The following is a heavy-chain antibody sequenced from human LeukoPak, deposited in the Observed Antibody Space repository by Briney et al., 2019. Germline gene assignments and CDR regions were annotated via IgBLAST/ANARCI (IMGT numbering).Heavy chain of an antibody. J-gene: IGHJ4*02. V-gene: IGHV3-48*04. D-gene: IGHD3-10*01. Sequence: GSLRLSCAASGFTFSSYGMHWVRQAPGKGLEWVSYISSSSSTIYYADSVKGRFTISRDNAKNSLYLQMNSLRAEDTAVYYCARDSYGSGSYYRIDYWGQGTLVTVSS. CDR3: ARDSYGSGSYYRIDY. CDR1: GFTFSSYG. CDR2: ISSSSSTI.